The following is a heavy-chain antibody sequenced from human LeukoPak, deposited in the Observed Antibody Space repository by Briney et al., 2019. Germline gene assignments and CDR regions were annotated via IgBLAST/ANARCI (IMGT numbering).Heavy chain of an antibody. V-gene: IGHV4-59*01. CDR1: GGSISSYY. CDR3: AGSYRLNAFDI. D-gene: IGHD3-16*02. CDR2: IYYSGST. Sequence: SETLSLTCTVSGGSISSYYWSWIRQPPGKGLEWIGYIYYSGSTNYNPSLKSRVTIPVDTSKNQFSLKLSSVTAADTAVYYCAGSYRLNAFDIWGQGTMVTVSS. J-gene: IGHJ3*02.